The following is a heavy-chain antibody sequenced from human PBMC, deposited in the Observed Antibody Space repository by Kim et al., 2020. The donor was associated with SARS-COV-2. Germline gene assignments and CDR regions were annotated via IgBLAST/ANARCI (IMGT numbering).Heavy chain of an antibody. CDR3: ARFIAAAGYAFDI. D-gene: IGHD6-13*01. J-gene: IGHJ3*02. Sequence: SETLSLTCAVSGGSISSSNWWSWVRQPPGKGLEWIGEIYHSGSTNYNPSLKSRVTISVDKSKNQFSLKLSSVTAADTAVYYCARFIAAAGYAFDIWGQGTMVTVSS. V-gene: IGHV4-4*02. CDR2: IYHSGST. CDR1: GGSISSSNW.